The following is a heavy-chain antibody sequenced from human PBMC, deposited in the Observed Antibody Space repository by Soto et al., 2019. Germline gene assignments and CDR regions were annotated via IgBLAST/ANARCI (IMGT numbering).Heavy chain of an antibody. CDR3: ARDGDCSGGSCYSGALDY. D-gene: IGHD2-15*01. V-gene: IGHV3-33*01. J-gene: IGHJ4*02. Sequence: QVQLVESGGGVVQPGRSLRLSCAASGFTFSSYGMHWVRQAPGKGLEWVAVIWYDGSNKYYADSVKGRFTISRDNSKNTLYLQMSSLRAEDTAVYYCARDGDCSGGSCYSGALDYWGQGTLVTVSS. CDR2: IWYDGSNK. CDR1: GFTFSSYG.